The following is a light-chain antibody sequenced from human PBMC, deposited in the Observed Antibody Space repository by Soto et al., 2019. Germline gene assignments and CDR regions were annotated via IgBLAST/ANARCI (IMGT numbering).Light chain of an antibody. V-gene: IGLV2-8*01. CDR1: SSDVGGYND. J-gene: IGLJ1*01. CDR2: EVS. CDR3: NSYAGSNNFL. Sequence: SALTQPPSASGSPGQSVTISCTGTSSDVGGYNDVSWYQQHPGKAPKLMIYEVSKRPSGVPDRFSGSKSGNTASLTVSGLHAEDEADYYCNSYAGSNNFLFGTGTKLTVL.